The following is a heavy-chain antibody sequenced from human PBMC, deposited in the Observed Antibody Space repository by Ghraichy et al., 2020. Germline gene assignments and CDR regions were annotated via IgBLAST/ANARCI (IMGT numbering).Heavy chain of an antibody. CDR1: GGSFSGYY. D-gene: IGHD6-19*01. J-gene: IGHJ4*02. Sequence: SETLSLTCAVYGGSFSGYYWSWIRQPPGKGLEWIGEINHSGTTNYNPSLKSRVTISLDTSKNQFSLKLSSLTAADTAVYYCAREIGGSGWYEDYWGQGTLVTVSS. CDR3: AREIGGSGWYEDY. CDR2: INHSGTT. V-gene: IGHV4-34*01.